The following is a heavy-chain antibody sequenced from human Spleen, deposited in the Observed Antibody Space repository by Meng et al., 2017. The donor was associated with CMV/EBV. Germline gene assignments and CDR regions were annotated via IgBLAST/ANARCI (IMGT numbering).Heavy chain of an antibody. V-gene: IGHV3-7*01. CDR1: GFTFSRSA. CDR3: ANHRGGGRLDAFDI. J-gene: IGHJ3*02. Sequence: GESLKISCAASGFTFSRSAMHWVRQAPGKGLEWVANIKQDGSEKYYVDSVKGRFTISRDNTKNSLYLQMNSLRAEDTAVFYCANHRGGGRLDAFDIWGQGTMVTVSS. D-gene: IGHD3-16*01. CDR2: IKQDGSEK.